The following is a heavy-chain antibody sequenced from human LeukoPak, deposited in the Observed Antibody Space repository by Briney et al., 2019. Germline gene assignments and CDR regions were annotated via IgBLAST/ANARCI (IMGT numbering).Heavy chain of an antibody. CDR2: INHSGST. CDR3: ARLLSGWYLLPYFDY. V-gene: IGHV4-34*01. J-gene: IGHJ4*02. CDR1: GGSFSGYY. Sequence: SETLSLTCAVYGGSFSGYYWSWIRQPPGKGLEWIGEINHSGSTNYNPSLQSRVTISVDTSKNQFSLKLSSVTAADTAVYYCARLLSGWYLLPYFDYWGQGTLVTVSS. D-gene: IGHD6-19*01.